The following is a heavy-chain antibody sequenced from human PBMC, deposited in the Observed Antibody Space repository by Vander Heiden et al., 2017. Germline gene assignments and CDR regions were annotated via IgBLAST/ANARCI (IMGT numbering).Heavy chain of an antibody. Sequence: VQLVESGGGVVQPGRSLRPSCAASGLLFSSYGMHWVRQAPGKGLEWVAIIWYDGSKKYYADSVKGRFTISRDNSKNTLYLQMNSLRAEDTAVYYCAREGDSSGYYYFDYWGQGTLVTVSS. CDR2: IWYDGSKK. D-gene: IGHD3-22*01. V-gene: IGHV3-33*01. CDR3: AREGDSSGYYYFDY. CDR1: GLLFSSYG. J-gene: IGHJ4*02.